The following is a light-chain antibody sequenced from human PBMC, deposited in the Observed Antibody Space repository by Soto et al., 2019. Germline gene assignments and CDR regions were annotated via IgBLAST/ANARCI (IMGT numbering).Light chain of an antibody. Sequence: QSALTQPASVSGSPGQSITISCTGTSSDVGGYNYVSWYQQHPGKAPKVMIYEVSNRPSGVSNRFSGSKSGNTASLTISGLQAEDEADYHCSSYRSIGYLVFGTGTKGTVL. CDR2: EVS. CDR3: SSYRSIGYLV. J-gene: IGLJ1*01. V-gene: IGLV2-14*01. CDR1: SSDVGGYNY.